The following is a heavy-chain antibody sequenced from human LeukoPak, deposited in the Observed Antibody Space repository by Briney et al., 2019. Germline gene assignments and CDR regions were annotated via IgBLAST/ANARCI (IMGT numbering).Heavy chain of an antibody. Sequence: SETLSLTCTVSGGYVSSGSYYWSWIRQPPGKGLEWIGYIYYSGSTNYNPSLKSRVTISVDTSKNQFSLKLSSVTAADTAVYYCASAMITFGGVIAEHGYWGQGTLVTVSS. J-gene: IGHJ4*02. D-gene: IGHD3-16*02. V-gene: IGHV4-61*01. CDR1: GGYVSSGSYY. CDR2: IYYSGST. CDR3: ASAMITFGGVIAEHGY.